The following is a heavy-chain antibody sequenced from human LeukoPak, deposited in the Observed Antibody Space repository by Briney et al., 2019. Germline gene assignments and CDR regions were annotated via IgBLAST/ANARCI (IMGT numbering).Heavy chain of an antibody. CDR1: GYTFTSYG. Sequence: ASVKVSCKASGYTFTSYGISWGRQAPGQGLEWMGWISAYNGNTNYAQKLQGRVTMTTDTSTSTAYMELRSLRSDDTAVYYCARDRVGYCSSTSCREGFDPWGQGTLVTVSS. D-gene: IGHD2-2*01. CDR2: ISAYNGNT. V-gene: IGHV1-18*01. CDR3: ARDRVGYCSSTSCREGFDP. J-gene: IGHJ5*02.